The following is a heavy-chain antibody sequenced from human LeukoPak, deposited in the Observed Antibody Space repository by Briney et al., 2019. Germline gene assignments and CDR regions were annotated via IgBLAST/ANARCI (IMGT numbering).Heavy chain of an antibody. CDR2: IYHSGST. D-gene: IGHD5-18*01. CDR1: GGSISSGGYS. J-gene: IGHJ5*02. Sequence: SETLSLTCAVSGGSISSGGYSWSWIRQPPGKGLEWIGYIYHSGSTYYNPSLKSRVTISVDRSKNQFSLKLSSVTAADTAVYYCARGEYSYGLSWGQGTLVTVSS. CDR3: ARGEYSYGLS. V-gene: IGHV4-30-2*01.